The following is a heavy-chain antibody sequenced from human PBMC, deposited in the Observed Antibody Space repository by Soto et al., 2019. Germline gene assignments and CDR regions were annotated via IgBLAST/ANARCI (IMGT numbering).Heavy chain of an antibody. CDR1: GGTFSSYA. CDR3: ARTMTGQYYFDF. V-gene: IGHV1-18*01. Sequence: ASVKVSCKASGGTFSSYAISWVRQAPGQGLEWMGWISPINGNTNYAQKFQDRFTMTTDLSTSTAYMELRSLSSDDTAVYYCARTMTGQYYFDFWGQGTQVTVSS. J-gene: IGHJ4*02. D-gene: IGHD3-9*01. CDR2: ISPINGNT.